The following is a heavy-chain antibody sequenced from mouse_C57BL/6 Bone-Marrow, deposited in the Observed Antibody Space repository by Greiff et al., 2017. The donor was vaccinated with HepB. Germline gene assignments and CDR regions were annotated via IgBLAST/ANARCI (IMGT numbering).Heavy chain of an antibody. Sequence: QVQLKQPGAELVKPGASVKLSCKASGYTFTSYWMHWVKQRPGRGLEWIGRIDPNSGGTKYNEKFKSKATLTVDKPSSTAYMQLSSLTSEHSAVYYCARSVLYGNYPMDYWGQGTSVTVSS. CDR1: GYTFTSYW. CDR2: IDPNSGGT. CDR3: ARSVLYGNYPMDY. D-gene: IGHD2-1*01. J-gene: IGHJ4*01. V-gene: IGHV1-72*01.